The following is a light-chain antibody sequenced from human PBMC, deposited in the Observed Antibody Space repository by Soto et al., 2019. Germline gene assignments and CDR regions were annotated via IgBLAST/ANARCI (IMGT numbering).Light chain of an antibody. V-gene: IGKV3-20*01. Sequence: EIVSTQSPGTLSLSPGETATLSCRASQTVNSDYLAWFQQRPGQAPRLLIFATSRRATDIPGRFSGSGSGTDFTLAIRRLEPEDFAVYYCHQFGYSPRTFGQGTKVDI. J-gene: IGKJ1*01. CDR1: QTVNSDY. CDR3: HQFGYSPRT. CDR2: ATS.